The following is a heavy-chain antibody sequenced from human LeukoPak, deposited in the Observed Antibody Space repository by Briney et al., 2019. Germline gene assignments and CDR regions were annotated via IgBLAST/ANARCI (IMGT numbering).Heavy chain of an antibody. Sequence: RASVKVSCKASGGTFSSYAISWVRQAPGQGLEWMGGIIPIFGTANYAQKFQGRVTITADESTSTAYMELSSLRSEDTAVYYCARGQVVPAAIFPSWFDPWGQGTLVTVSS. CDR3: ARGQVVPAAIFPSWFDP. CDR1: GGTFSSYA. J-gene: IGHJ5*02. CDR2: IIPIFGTA. V-gene: IGHV1-69*13. D-gene: IGHD2-2*02.